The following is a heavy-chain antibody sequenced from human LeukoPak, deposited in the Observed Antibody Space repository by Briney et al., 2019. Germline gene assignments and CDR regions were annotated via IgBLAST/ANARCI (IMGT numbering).Heavy chain of an antibody. CDR2: ISSSSSYI. D-gene: IGHD2-15*01. J-gene: IGHJ6*02. V-gene: IGHV3-21*01. CDR1: GFTFSSYS. Sequence: GGSLRLSCAASGFTFSSYSMNWVRQAPGKGLEWVSSISSSSSYIYYADSVKGRFTISRDNAENSLYLQMNSLRAEDTAVYYCARERWYCSGGACYSNYYGMDVWGQGTTVTVSS. CDR3: ARERWYCSGGACYSNYYGMDV.